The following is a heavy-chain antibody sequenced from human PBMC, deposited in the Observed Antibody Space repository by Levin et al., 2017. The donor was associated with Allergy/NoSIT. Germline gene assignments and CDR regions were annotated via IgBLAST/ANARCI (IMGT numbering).Heavy chain of an antibody. J-gene: IGHJ4*02. D-gene: IGHD6-19*01. Sequence: EASVKVSCKASGYTFTGYYMHWVRQAPGQGLEWMGWINPNSGGTNYAQKFQGRVTMTRDTSISTAYMELSRLRSDDTAVYYCARGGPAAAVAGTPDFDYWGQGTLVTVSS. CDR2: INPNSGGT. CDR3: ARGGPAAAVAGTPDFDY. CDR1: GYTFTGYY. V-gene: IGHV1-2*02.